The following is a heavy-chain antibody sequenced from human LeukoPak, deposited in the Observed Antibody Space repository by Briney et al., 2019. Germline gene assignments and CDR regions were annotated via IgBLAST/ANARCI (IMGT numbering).Heavy chain of an antibody. CDR3: ARDGDYGDSNFDY. CDR1: GFTFSSYS. V-gene: IGHV3-66*01. D-gene: IGHD4-17*01. CDR2: IYSGGST. J-gene: IGHJ4*02. Sequence: GGSLRLSCAASGFTFSSYSMNWVRQAPGKGLEWVSVIYSGGSTYYADSVKGRFTISRDNSKNTLYLQMNSLRAEDTAVYYCARDGDYGDSNFDYWGQGTLVTVSS.